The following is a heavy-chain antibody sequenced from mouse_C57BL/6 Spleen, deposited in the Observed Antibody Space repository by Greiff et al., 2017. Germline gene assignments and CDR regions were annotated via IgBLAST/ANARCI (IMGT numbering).Heavy chain of an antibody. CDR1: GYAFTNYL. J-gene: IGHJ2*01. CDR3: ARRGDYYSSSYGY. D-gene: IGHD1-1*01. Sequence: VKLQQPGAELVRPGTSVKVSCKASGYAFTNYLIEWVKQRPGQGLEWIGVINPGSGGTNYNEKFKGKATLTVDKSSSTAYMQLSSLTYEDSAVYFCARRGDYYSSSYGYWGQGTTLTVAS. V-gene: IGHV1-54*01. CDR2: INPGSGGT.